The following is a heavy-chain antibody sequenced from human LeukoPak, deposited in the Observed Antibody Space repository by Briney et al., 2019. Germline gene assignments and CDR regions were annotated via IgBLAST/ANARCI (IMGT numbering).Heavy chain of an antibody. D-gene: IGHD1-26*01. J-gene: IGHJ3*02. CDR3: ARHREGAFDI. V-gene: IGHV4-59*08. CDR1: GGSINGYY. Sequence: SETLSLTCTVSGGSINGYYWSWIRQPPGKGLEWIGFIYHTGTTNYNPSLKSRVTISVDTSENHFSLGLSSVTASDTAVYYCARHREGAFDIWGQGTMVTVSS. CDR2: IYHTGTT.